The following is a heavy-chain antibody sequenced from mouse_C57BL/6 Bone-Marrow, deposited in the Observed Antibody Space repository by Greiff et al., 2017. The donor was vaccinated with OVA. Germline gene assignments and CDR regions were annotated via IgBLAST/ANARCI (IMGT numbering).Heavy chain of an antibody. V-gene: IGHV8-8*01. CDR2: IWWDDDK. CDR1: GFSLSTFGMG. CDR3: ARIAEDTVVFDY. J-gene: IGHJ2*01. D-gene: IGHD1-1*01. Sequence: QVTLKVSGPGILQPSQTLSLTCSFSGFSLSTFGMGLGWIRQPSGKGLEWLAHIWWDDDKYYNPALKSRLTISKDTSKNQVFLKIANVDTADTATYYCARIAEDTVVFDYWGQGTTLTVSS.